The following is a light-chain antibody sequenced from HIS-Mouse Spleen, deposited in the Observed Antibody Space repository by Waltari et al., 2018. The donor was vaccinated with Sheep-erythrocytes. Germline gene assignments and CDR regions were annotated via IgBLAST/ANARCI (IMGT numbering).Light chain of an antibody. Sequence: IQMTQSPSTLSASVGDRVTITCRASQSISSWLAWYQQKPGKAPKPLIYKASSLESGVPSSFSGSGSGTEFTLTISSLQPDDFATYYCQQYNSYSWTFGQGTKVEIK. CDR1: QSISSW. CDR2: KAS. V-gene: IGKV1-5*03. J-gene: IGKJ1*01. CDR3: QQYNSYSWT.